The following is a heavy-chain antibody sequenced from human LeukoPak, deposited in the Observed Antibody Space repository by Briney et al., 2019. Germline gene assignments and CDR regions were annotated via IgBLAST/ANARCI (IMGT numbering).Heavy chain of an antibody. CDR2: ISSSSTTT. V-gene: IGHV3-11*04. D-gene: IGHD2/OR15-2a*01. CDR3: ARDNMGFDY. J-gene: IGHJ4*02. Sequence: SLSLTCAVYGASSSGYSWSWIRQPPGKGLEWVSDISSSSTTTYYADSVKGRFTISRDNAKNSLYLQMNSLRAEATAVYYCARDNMGFDYWGQGTLVTVYS. CDR1: GASSSGYS.